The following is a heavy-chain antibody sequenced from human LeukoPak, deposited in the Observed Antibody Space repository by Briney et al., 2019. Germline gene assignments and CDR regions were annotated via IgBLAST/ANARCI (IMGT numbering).Heavy chain of an antibody. CDR1: GGTFSSYA. CDR3: ASRESSSWYVALGY. J-gene: IGHJ4*02. D-gene: IGHD6-13*01. Sequence: GASVKVSCKASGGTFSSYAISWVRQAPGQGLEWMGGIIPIFGTANYAQKFQGRVTITADKSTSTAYMELSSLRSEDMAVYYCASRESSSWYVALGYWGQGTLVTVSS. V-gene: IGHV1-69*06. CDR2: IIPIFGTA.